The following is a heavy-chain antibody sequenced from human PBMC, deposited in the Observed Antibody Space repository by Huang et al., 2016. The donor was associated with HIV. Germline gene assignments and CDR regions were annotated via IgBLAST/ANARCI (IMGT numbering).Heavy chain of an antibody. CDR1: GFTFTNYG. CDR3: VRESLYFGDFLFDH. J-gene: IGHJ4*02. V-gene: IGHV1-18*04. Sequence: QVQLVQSGAEVKRPGASLKVSCKTSGFTFTNYGFSWVRQAPGQGLAWLGWVSANSGDINYEVKVEGRVSMTTDTTSGTAYMELRRLTSDDTATYYCVRESLYFGDFLFDHWGQGTPVTVSA. D-gene: IGHD3-10*01. CDR2: VSANSGDI.